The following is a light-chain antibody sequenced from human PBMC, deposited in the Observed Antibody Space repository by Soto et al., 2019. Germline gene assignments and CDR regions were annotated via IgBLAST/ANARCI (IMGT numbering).Light chain of an antibody. V-gene: IGLV1-47*01. CDR1: SSNIGSNY. J-gene: IGLJ3*02. CDR3: AAWDDSLSVWV. CDR2: RNN. Sequence: QSVLTQPPSASGTPGQRVTIACSGSSSNIGSNYVYWYQQFPGTAPKLLIYRNNQWPSGVPDRFSGSKSGTSASLAISGLRSEDEADYYCAAWDDSLSVWVFGGGTKLTVL.